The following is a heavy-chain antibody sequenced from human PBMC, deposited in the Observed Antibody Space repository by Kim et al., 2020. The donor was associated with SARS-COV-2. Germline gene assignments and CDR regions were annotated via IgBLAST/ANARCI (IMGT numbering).Heavy chain of an antibody. Sequence: SETLSLTCTVSGGSISSSSYYWGWIRQPPGKGLEWIGSIYYSGSTYYNPSLKSRVTISVDTSKNQFSLKLSPVTAADTAVYYCACPDPSGYWGQGTLVTVSS. CDR2: IYYSGST. CDR3: ACPDPSGY. CDR1: GGSISSSSYY. D-gene: IGHD6-25*01. J-gene: IGHJ4*02. V-gene: IGHV4-39*01.